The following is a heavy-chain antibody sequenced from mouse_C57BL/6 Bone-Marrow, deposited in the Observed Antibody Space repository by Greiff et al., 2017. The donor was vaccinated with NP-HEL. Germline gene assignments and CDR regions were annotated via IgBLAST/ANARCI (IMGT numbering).Heavy chain of an antibody. CDR3: ARGNYDYSCFAC. CDR2: IYPRSGNT. CDR1: GYTFTSYG. D-gene: IGHD2-4*01. Sequence: VQLQQSGAELARPGASVKLSCKASGYTFTSYGISWVKQRTGQGLEWIGEIYPRSGNTYYNEKFKGKATLTADKSSSTAYMELRSLTSEDSAVYFCARGNYDYSCFACWGQGTLVTVSA. J-gene: IGHJ3*01. V-gene: IGHV1-81*01.